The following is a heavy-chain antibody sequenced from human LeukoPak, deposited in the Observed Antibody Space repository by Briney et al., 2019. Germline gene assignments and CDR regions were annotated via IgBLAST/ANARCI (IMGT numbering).Heavy chain of an antibody. V-gene: IGHV3-21*01. CDR2: ISSSSSYT. CDR3: ARDSPVRYCSSTSCPWGY. CDR1: GFTFSSYS. J-gene: IGHJ4*02. Sequence: GGSLRLSCAASGFTFSSYSMNWVRQAPGKGLEWVSSISSSSSYTYYADSVKGRFTISRDNAKNSLYLQMNSLRAEDTAVYYCARDSPVRYCSSTSCPWGYWGQGTLVTVSS. D-gene: IGHD2-2*01.